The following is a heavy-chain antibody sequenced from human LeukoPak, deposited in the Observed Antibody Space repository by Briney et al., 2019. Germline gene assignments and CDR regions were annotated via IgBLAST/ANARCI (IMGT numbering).Heavy chain of an antibody. D-gene: IGHD2-15*01. CDR1: GGSISSYY. CDR2: IYYSGST. CDR3: ARASTLYCSGGTCYFDY. J-gene: IGHJ4*02. V-gene: IGHV4-59*12. Sequence: SETLSLTCTVSGGSISSYYWSWIRQPPGKGLEWIGYIYYSGSTNYNPSLKSRVTISVDTSKNQFSLKLSSVTAADTAVYYCARASTLYCSGGTCYFDYWGQGTLVTVSS.